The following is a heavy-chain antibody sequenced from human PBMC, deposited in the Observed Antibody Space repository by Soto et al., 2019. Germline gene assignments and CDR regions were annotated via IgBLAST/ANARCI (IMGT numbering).Heavy chain of an antibody. J-gene: IGHJ5*02. CDR1: GGSISSYY. V-gene: IGHV4-59*01. Sequence: SETLSLTCTVSGGSISSYYWSWIRQPPGKGLEWIGYIYYSGSTNYNPSLKSRVTISVDTSKNQFSLKLSSVTAADTAVYYCARDETPVGGWFDPWGQGTLVTVSS. CDR3: ARDETPVGGWFDP. CDR2: IYYSGST.